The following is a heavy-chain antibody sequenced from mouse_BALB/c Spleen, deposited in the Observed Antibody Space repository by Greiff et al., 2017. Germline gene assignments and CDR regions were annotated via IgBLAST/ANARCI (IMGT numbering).Heavy chain of an antibody. D-gene: IGHD1-1*01. V-gene: IGHV5-6-5*01. J-gene: IGHJ2*01. CDR3: ARERGYGRYFDY. CDR2: ISSGGST. CDR1: GFTFSSYA. Sequence: EVKLMESGGGLVKPGGSLKLSCAASGFTFSSYAMSWVRQTPEKRLEWVASISSGGSTYYPDSVKGRFTISRDNARNILYLQMSSLRSEDTAMYYCARERGYGRYFDYWGQGTTLTVSS.